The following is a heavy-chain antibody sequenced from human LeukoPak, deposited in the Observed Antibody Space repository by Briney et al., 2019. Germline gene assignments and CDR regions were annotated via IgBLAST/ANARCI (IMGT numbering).Heavy chain of an antibody. D-gene: IGHD3-22*01. CDR3: ARDPNHYYDSSAYYGDY. Sequence: ASVKVSCKASGYTFTNYAMNWVRQAPGQGLEWMGWISTNTGSPTYAQGFTGRFVFSLDTSVSTAYLQISSLKAEDTAVYYRARDPNHYYDSSAYYGDYWGQGTLVTVSS. CDR1: GYTFTNYA. CDR2: ISTNTGSP. J-gene: IGHJ4*02. V-gene: IGHV7-4-1*02.